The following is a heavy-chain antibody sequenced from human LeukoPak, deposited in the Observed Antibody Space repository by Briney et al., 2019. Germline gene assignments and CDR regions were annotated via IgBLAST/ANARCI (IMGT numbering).Heavy chain of an antibody. CDR1: GFSLSTSGTC. J-gene: IGHJ4*02. V-gene: IGHV2-70*11. CDR3: ARIVAVSEDYFDY. CDR2: IDWDDDK. D-gene: IGHD6-19*01. Sequence: SGPALVKPTQPLTLTCTFSGFSLSTSGTCGSWIRQPPGKALEWLARIDWDDDKRYNTSLKTRLTISKDTSRNQVVLTMSNMDPVDTATYYCARIVAVSEDYFDYWGPGILVTVSS.